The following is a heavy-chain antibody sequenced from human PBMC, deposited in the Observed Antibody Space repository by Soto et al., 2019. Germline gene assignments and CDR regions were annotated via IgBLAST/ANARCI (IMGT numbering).Heavy chain of an antibody. V-gene: IGHV1-18*01. D-gene: IGHD1-1*01. CDR3: ARGRYGDY. CDR2: ISAHNGNT. CDR1: GYGFTTYG. J-gene: IGHJ4*02. Sequence: QVHLVQSGAEVKKPGASVKVSCKGSGYGFTTYGITWVRQAPGQGLERMAWISAHNGNTNYAQKLQGRVTVTRDTYTSTAYMELRSLRSDDTAVYYCARGRYGDYWGQGALVTVSS.